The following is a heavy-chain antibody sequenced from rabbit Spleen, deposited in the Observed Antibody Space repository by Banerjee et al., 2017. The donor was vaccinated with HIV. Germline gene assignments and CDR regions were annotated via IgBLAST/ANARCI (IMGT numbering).Heavy chain of an antibody. CDR1: GIDFSSYY. D-gene: IGHD8-1*01. J-gene: IGHJ6*01. Sequence: QLKESGGGLVQPGESLKLSCKASGIDFSSYYMNWVRQAPGKGLEWIGYIDPVFGITYYANWVNGRFTISSHNAQNTLYLQLNSLTAADTATYFCARDAGSSFSSYGMDLWGPGTLVTVS. CDR2: IDPVFGIT. V-gene: IGHV1S7*01. CDR3: ARDAGSSFSSYGMDL.